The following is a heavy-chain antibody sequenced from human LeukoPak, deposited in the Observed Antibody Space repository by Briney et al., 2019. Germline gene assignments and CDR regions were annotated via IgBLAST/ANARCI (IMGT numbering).Heavy chain of an antibody. J-gene: IGHJ4*02. CDR3: ARDDYGDFYFDY. CDR2: IYSSGST. D-gene: IGHD4-17*01. CDR1: GGSIRSYY. V-gene: IGHV4-4*07. Sequence: SETLSLTCTVSGGSIRSYYWSWIRQPAGKGLEWIGHIYSSGSTSYNPSLKSRVTMSVDTSKNQFSLKLTSVTAADTAVYYCARDDYGDFYFDYWGQGTLVTVSS.